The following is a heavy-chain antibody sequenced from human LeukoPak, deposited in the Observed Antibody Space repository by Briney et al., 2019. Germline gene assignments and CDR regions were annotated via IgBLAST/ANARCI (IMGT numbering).Heavy chain of an antibody. CDR1: GGSISSYY. J-gene: IGHJ5*02. CDR3: ARGSSTIATRRWFDP. Sequence: SETLSLTCTVSGGSISSYYWSWIRQPPGKGLEWIGYIYYSGSTNYNPSLKSRVTVSVDTSKNQFSLKLNSVTAADTAMYYCARGSSTIATRRWFDPWGQGTLVTVSP. V-gene: IGHV4-59*12. D-gene: IGHD6-6*01. CDR2: IYYSGST.